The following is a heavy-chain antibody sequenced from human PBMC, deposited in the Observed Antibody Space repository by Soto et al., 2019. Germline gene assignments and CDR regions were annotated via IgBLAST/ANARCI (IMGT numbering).Heavy chain of an antibody. CDR2: INSDGSST. V-gene: IGHV3-74*01. D-gene: IGHD2-15*01. CDR3: VRTSLVVAAATREDY. Sequence: EVQLVESGGGLVQPGGSLRLSCAASGFTFSSYWMHWVRQAPGKGLVWVSRINSDGSSTSYAESVKGRFTISRDNARNTLYLQMNSLLAEDTAVYYCVRTSLVVAAATREDYWCQGTLVTVSS. J-gene: IGHJ4*02. CDR1: GFTFSSYW.